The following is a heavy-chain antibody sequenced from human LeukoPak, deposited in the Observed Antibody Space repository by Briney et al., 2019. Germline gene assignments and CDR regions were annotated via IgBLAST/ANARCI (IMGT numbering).Heavy chain of an antibody. Sequence: GGSLGLSCAASGFTFSSYAMSWVRQAPGKGLEWVSAISGSGGSTYYADSVKGRFTISRDNSKNTLYLQMNSLRAEDTAAYYCAKGGAGYSSSWSRNYYYYMDVWGKGTTVTVSS. V-gene: IGHV3-23*01. CDR2: ISGSGGST. CDR1: GFTFSSYA. D-gene: IGHD6-13*01. CDR3: AKGGAGYSSSWSRNYYYYMDV. J-gene: IGHJ6*03.